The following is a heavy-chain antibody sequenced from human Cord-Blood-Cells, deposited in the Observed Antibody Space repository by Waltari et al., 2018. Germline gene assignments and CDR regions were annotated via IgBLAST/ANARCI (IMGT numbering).Heavy chain of an antibody. D-gene: IGHD4-17*01. CDR3: ARGCWHDYGDYGGDY. Sequence: QVQLVQSGAEVKKPGASVKVSCKASGYTFTSYYMHWVRQAPGQGLEWMGIIKPSGGSTSYAQKFQGGVTMTRDTATSTVYMELSSLRSEDTAVYYCARGCWHDYGDYGGDYWGQGTLVTVSS. CDR1: GYTFTSYY. CDR2: IKPSGGST. V-gene: IGHV1-46*01. J-gene: IGHJ4*02.